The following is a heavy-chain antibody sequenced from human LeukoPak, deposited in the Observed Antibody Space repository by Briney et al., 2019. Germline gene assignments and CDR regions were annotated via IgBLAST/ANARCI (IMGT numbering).Heavy chain of an antibody. D-gene: IGHD4-4*01. CDR1: GGSISSYY. J-gene: IGHJ6*02. V-gene: IGHV4-59*08. CDR3: ARRTYSNYGSYYYGMDV. Sequence: SETLSLTCTVSGGSISSYYCSWIRQPPGKGLEWIGYIYYSGSTNYNPSLKSRVTISVDTSKNQFSLKLSSVTAADTAVYYCARRTYSNYGSYYYGMDVWGQGTTVTVSS. CDR2: IYYSGST.